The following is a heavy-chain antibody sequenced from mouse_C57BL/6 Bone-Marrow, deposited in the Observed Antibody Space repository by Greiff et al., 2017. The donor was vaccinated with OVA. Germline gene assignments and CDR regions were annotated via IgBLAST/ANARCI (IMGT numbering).Heavy chain of an antibody. CDR3: ASPIYYDYDGFAY. V-gene: IGHV7-3*01. CDR1: GFTFTDYY. J-gene: IGHJ3*01. CDR2: IRNKANGYTT. D-gene: IGHD2-4*01. Sequence: EVKLMESGGGLVQPGGSLSLSCAASGFTFTDYYMSWVRQPPGKALEWLGFIRNKANGYTTEYSASVQGRFTISRDNSQSILYLQMNALRAEDSATEYGASPIYYDYDGFAYWGQGTLVTVSA.